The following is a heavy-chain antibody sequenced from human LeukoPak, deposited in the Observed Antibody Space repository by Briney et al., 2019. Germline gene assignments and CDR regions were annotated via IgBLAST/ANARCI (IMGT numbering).Heavy chain of an antibody. CDR1: GFTFDQYG. CDR3: AKGYSGSYWAVDS. D-gene: IGHD1-26*01. J-gene: IGHJ4*02. CDR2: IRYDESRK. V-gene: IGHV3-30*02. Sequence: GGSLRLSCAASGFTFDQYGMQWVRQAPGKGLGWVAFIRYDESRKYYADSVKGRFTISRDNSKNTVDLQMNSLRAEDSALYYCAKGYSGSYWAVDSWGQGTLVTVSS.